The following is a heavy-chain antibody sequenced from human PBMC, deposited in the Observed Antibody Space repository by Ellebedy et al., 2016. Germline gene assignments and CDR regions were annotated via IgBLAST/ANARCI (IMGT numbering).Heavy chain of an antibody. Sequence: ASVKVSCKASGYTFTGYYMHWVRQAPGQGLEWMGWISAYNGNTNYAQKLQGRVTMTTDTSTSTAYMELRSLRSDDTAVYYCARDRGVTTFDYWGQGTLVTVSS. CDR3: ARDRGVTTFDY. D-gene: IGHD4-17*01. CDR1: GYTFTGYY. J-gene: IGHJ4*02. V-gene: IGHV1-18*04. CDR2: ISAYNGNT.